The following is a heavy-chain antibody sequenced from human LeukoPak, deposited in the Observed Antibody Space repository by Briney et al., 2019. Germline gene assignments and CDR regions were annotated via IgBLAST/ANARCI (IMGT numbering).Heavy chain of an antibody. CDR1: GGSITTHF. V-gene: IGHV4-59*08. Sequence: PSETLSLTCTVSGGSITTHFWTWVRQPPGKGLEWIGYVQDCESSNYNPSLKSRITMSPDTSKNQISLRLASVTAADTAVYYCARHKDYGDYFDYWGQGTLVTV. D-gene: IGHD4-17*01. J-gene: IGHJ4*02. CDR3: ARHKDYGDYFDY. CDR2: VQDCESS.